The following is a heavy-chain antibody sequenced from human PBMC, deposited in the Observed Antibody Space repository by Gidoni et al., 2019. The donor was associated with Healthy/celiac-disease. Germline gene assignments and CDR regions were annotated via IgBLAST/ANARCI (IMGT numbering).Heavy chain of an antibody. Sequence: QVQLVQSGAEVKKPWSSVKVSCKASGGTFSSYAISWVRQAPGQVLEWMGGFIPIFGTANYAKKFQGRVTITADESTSTAYMELSSLRSEDTAVYYCARVRVAGLYYFDYWGQGTLVTVSS. CDR2: FIPIFGTA. J-gene: IGHJ4*02. CDR3: ARVRVAGLYYFDY. D-gene: IGHD6-19*01. CDR1: GGTFSSYA. V-gene: IGHV1-69*01.